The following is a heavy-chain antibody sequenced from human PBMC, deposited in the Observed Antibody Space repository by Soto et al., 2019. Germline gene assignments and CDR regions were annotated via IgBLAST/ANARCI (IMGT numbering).Heavy chain of an antibody. CDR2: INHSGSA. CDR1: GGSFSGYS. D-gene: IGHD3-9*01. J-gene: IGHJ6*01. Sequence: SETLSLTCIVYGGSFSGYSWSWIRQPPGKGLEWTGEINHSGSANYNPSLKSRVTISGGTSKNEFSLKLSSVTAADTAVYYCARGKIFRYFDWLSNNAMDVWGQGTTVTVSS. V-gene: IGHV4-34*01. CDR3: ARGKIFRYFDWLSNNAMDV.